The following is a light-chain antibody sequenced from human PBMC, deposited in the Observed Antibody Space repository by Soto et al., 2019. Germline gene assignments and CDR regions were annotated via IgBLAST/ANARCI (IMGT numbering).Light chain of an antibody. CDR2: DAS. CDR3: QQYGSSPWT. Sequence: EIVLTQSPGTLSLSPGERATLSCRASQSVSSNYLAWYQQKPGQAPRLLIYDASKRATGIPDRFSGRGSGTDFTLTISRLEPEDFEVYYCQQYGSSPWTFGQGTKVEIK. CDR1: QSVSSNY. J-gene: IGKJ1*01. V-gene: IGKV3-20*01.